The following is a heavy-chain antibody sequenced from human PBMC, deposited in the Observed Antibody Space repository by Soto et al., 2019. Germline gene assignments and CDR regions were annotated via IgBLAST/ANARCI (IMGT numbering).Heavy chain of an antibody. D-gene: IGHD3-3*01. J-gene: IGHJ6*02. CDR2: IYYSGST. V-gene: IGHV4-39*01. Sequence: SETLSLTCTVSGGSISSSSYYWGWIRQPPGKGLEWIGSIYYSGSTYYNPSLKSRVTISVDTSKNQFSLKLSPVTAADTAVYYCASGGAGDFWSGYYYYYYGMDVWGQGTTVTVSS. CDR1: GGSISSSSYY. CDR3: ASGGAGDFWSGYYYYYYGMDV.